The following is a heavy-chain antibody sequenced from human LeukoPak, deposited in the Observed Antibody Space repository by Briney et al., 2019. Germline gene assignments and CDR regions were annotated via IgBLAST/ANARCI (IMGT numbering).Heavy chain of an antibody. CDR3: VRHGSDYYYYGMDV. CDR1: GVSISGKSYY. V-gene: IGHV4-39*01. CDR2: LYYGGST. Sequence: PSETLSLTCTVSGVSISGKSYYWGWIGPCPGKGLDGIVSLYYGGSTYYNPSLKSRVPISEDTSTNQFSLKLNSVTAADTAVYFCVRHGSDYYYYGMDVWGQGTTVTVSS. D-gene: IGHD2-2*03. J-gene: IGHJ6*02.